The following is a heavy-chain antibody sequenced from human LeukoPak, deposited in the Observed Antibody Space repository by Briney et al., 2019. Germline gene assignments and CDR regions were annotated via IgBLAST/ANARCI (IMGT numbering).Heavy chain of an antibody. Sequence: KTSETLSLTCAVYGGSFSGYYWSWIRQPPGKGLEWIGEINHSGSTNYNPSLKSRVTISVDTSKNQFSLKLSSVTAADTAVYYCARLSRNIVVVPAAITNYYYGMDVWGQGTTVTVSS. V-gene: IGHV4-34*01. CDR3: ARLSRNIVVVPAAITNYYYGMDV. CDR1: GGSFSGYY. J-gene: IGHJ6*02. D-gene: IGHD2-2*02. CDR2: INHSGST.